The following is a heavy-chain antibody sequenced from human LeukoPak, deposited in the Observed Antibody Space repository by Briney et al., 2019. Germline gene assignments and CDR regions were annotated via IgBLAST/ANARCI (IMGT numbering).Heavy chain of an antibody. CDR1: GFTFSSYA. V-gene: IGHV3-23*01. CDR3: AKSRGRIVGATTPDY. D-gene: IGHD1-26*01. CDR2: ISKSDGST. Sequence: GSLRLSCAASGFTFSSYAMTWVRQAPGKGLAWVSSISKSDGSTYYADSVKGRFTISRDNSKNTLYLQMNSLRAEDTAVYYCAKSRGRIVGATTPDYWGQGTLVTVSS. J-gene: IGHJ4*02.